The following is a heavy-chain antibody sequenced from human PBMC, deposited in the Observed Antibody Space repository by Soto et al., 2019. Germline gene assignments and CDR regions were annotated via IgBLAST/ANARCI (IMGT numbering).Heavy chain of an antibody. Sequence: ASVKVSCKASGYTFTGYYMHCVRQAPGQGLEWMGWINPNSGGTNYAQKFQGRVTMTRDTSISTAYMELSRLRSDDTAVYYCASEMVRGVIIPRGYWGQGTLVTVSS. J-gene: IGHJ4*02. CDR3: ASEMVRGVIIPRGY. V-gene: IGHV1-2*02. CDR2: INPNSGGT. CDR1: GYTFTGYY. D-gene: IGHD3-10*01.